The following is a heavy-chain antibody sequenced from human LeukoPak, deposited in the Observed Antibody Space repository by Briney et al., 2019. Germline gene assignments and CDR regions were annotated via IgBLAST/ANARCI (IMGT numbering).Heavy chain of an antibody. D-gene: IGHD6-19*01. Sequence: PGGSLRLSCAASGFTFSSNAMSWVRQAPGERLEWVSAISGSGGSTYYADSVKGRFTISRDNSKNTLYLQMNSMRAEDTAVYDCAKDLAVAGGDAFDIWGQGTMVTVSS. CDR3: AKDLAVAGGDAFDI. V-gene: IGHV3-23*01. J-gene: IGHJ3*02. CDR2: ISGSGGST. CDR1: GFTFSSNA.